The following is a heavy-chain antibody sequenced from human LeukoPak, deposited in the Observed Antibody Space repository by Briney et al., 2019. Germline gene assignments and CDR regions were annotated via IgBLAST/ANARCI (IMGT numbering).Heavy chain of an antibody. CDR3: AKDESYDSSGYSDY. Sequence: GGSLRLSCAASGFTFSSYGVHWVRQAPGKGLEWVAVISYDGSNKYYADSVKGRFTISRDNSKNTLYLQMNSLRAEDTAVYYCAKDESYDSSGYSDYWGQETLVTVSS. D-gene: IGHD3-22*01. CDR2: ISYDGSNK. V-gene: IGHV3-30*18. J-gene: IGHJ4*02. CDR1: GFTFSSYG.